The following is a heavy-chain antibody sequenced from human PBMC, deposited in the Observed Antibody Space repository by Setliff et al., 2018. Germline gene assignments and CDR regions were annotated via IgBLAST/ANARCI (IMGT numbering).Heavy chain of an antibody. V-gene: IGHV4-4*07. D-gene: IGHD3-22*01. Sequence: SETLSLTCTVSGDSISTYYWSWIRRPAGKGLEWIGRVFVDGSTNYNPSLKSRVTMSVDTSKNQFSLKLTSVTAADTAIYYCARDTSSDWAAWFDPWSLGILVTVSS. CDR2: VFVDGST. CDR3: ARDTSSDWAAWFDP. J-gene: IGHJ5*02. CDR1: GDSISTYY.